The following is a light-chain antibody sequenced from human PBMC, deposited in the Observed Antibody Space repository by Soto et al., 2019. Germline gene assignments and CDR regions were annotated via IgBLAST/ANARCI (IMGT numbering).Light chain of an antibody. CDR2: DAS. J-gene: IGKJ3*01. CDR3: KPRSNWPPLFT. CDR1: QSVSSY. Sequence: EIVLTQSPATLSLSPGERATLSCRASQSVSSYLAWYQQKPGQAPRFLIYDASNRATGIPARFSGSGSGTDFTLTISSLEHEDFAISYCKPRSNWPPLFTFGPGTKVDIK. V-gene: IGKV3-11*01.